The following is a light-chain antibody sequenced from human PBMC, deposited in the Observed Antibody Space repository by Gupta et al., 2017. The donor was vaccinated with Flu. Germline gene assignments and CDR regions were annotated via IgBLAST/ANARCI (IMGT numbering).Light chain of an antibody. CDR3: QQSYSLPRT. CDR1: QSINNY. V-gene: IGKV1-39*01. CDR2: AAS. J-gene: IGKJ1*01. Sequence: DIQMTQSPSSLSASVGDRVTVTCRANQSINNYLNWYQQKPGKAPHLLIYAASSSQTGVPSRFRGSGSRTDITLTIISLQPQDFATSYCQQSYSLPRTFGQGTRVEI.